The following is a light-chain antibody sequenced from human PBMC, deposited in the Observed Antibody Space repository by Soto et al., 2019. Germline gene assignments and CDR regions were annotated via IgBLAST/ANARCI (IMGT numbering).Light chain of an antibody. V-gene: IGKV3-20*01. CDR3: QQYGSSRWT. Sequence: PWERATLSCRASQSVSSTYLAWYQQKPGQAPRPLISAASSRATGTPDRFSGSGSGTDFTLTISRLEPEDFAVYYCQQYGSSRWTFGQGTKVDIK. CDR2: AAS. CDR1: QSVSSTY. J-gene: IGKJ1*01.